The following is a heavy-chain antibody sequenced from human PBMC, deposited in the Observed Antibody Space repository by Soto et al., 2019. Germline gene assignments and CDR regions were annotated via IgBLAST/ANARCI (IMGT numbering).Heavy chain of an antibody. Sequence: QITLKESGPTLVKPTQTLTLTCTFSGFSLTTSGVGVGWIRQPPGKALEWLALIYWNDDKRYSPSLKSRLTITKDTSKNQVVLARTNMDPVDTATYYCAHHTITPATNWFDPWGLGTLVTVSS. CDR2: IYWNDDK. CDR3: AHHTITPATNWFDP. J-gene: IGHJ5*02. D-gene: IGHD2-2*01. V-gene: IGHV2-5*01. CDR1: GFSLTTSGVG.